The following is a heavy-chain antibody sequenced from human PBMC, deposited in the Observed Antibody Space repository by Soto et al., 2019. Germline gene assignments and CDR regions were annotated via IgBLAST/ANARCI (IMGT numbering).Heavy chain of an antibody. Sequence: EVHLVESGGDLIQPGGSLRLSCAASGFTVRTNYMNWVRQAPGKGLQWVSVIHSDGTAYYADSVKGRFTISRDVSKNTLDLNMNSLRAEDTAIYYCARDPFGTDTGGSADVDHWGQGTLVTVSS. CDR1: GFTVRTNY. V-gene: IGHV3-53*01. D-gene: IGHD2-15*01. CDR2: IHSDGTA. J-gene: IGHJ4*02. CDR3: ARDPFGTDTGGSADVDH.